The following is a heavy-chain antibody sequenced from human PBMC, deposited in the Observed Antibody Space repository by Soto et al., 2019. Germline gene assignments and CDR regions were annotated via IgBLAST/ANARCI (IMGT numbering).Heavy chain of an antibody. CDR1: GFTFSSHG. CDR3: AKGITGTTGTGYYYYYYGMDV. D-gene: IGHD1-7*01. J-gene: IGHJ6*02. Sequence: GGSLRLSCAASGFTFSSHGMHWVRQAPGKGLEWVAVISYDGSNKYYADSVKGRFTISRDSSKSTLYLQMNSLRAEDTAVYYCAKGITGTTGTGYYYYYYGMDVWGQGTTVTVSS. V-gene: IGHV3-30*18. CDR2: ISYDGSNK.